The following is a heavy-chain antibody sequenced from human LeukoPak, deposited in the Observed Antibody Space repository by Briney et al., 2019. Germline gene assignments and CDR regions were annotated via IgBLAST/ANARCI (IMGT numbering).Heavy chain of an antibody. D-gene: IGHD6-19*01. Sequence: GGSLRLSCAASGFTFSSYSMNWVRQAPGKGLEWVSSISSSSSYIYYADSVKGRFTISRDNAKNSLYLQMNSLRAEDTAVYYCARLSSGWSRTDYWGQGTLVTVSS. CDR2: ISSSSSYI. CDR3: ARLSSGWSRTDY. V-gene: IGHV3-21*01. CDR1: GFTFSSYS. J-gene: IGHJ4*02.